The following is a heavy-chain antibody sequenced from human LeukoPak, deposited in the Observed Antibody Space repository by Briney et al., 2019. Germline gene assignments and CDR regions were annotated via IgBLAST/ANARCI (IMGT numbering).Heavy chain of an antibody. CDR2: IYYSGST. CDR1: GGSISTYY. D-gene: IGHD6-13*01. V-gene: IGHV4-59*08. J-gene: IGHJ5*02. CDR3: ARAYSSSWYFNWFDP. Sequence: PSETLSLTCTVSGGSISTYYWSWIRQPPGKGLEWIGYIYYSGSTNYNPSLKSRVTISVDTSKNQFSLKLSSVTAADTAVYYCARAYSSSWYFNWFDPWGQGTLVTVSS.